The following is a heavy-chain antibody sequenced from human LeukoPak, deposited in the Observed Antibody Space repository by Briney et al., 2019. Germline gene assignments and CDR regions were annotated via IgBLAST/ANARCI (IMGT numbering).Heavy chain of an antibody. CDR1: GFTVSSNY. Sequence: GSLRLSCAASGFTVSSNYMSWVRQAPGKGLEWVSVTYSGGSTYYADSVKGRFTVSRDNSKNTLYLQMNSLRAEDTAVYYCARGGIAIPFDYWGQGTLVTVSS. CDR3: ARGGIAIPFDY. V-gene: IGHV3-66*01. D-gene: IGHD6-13*01. CDR2: TYSGGST. J-gene: IGHJ4*02.